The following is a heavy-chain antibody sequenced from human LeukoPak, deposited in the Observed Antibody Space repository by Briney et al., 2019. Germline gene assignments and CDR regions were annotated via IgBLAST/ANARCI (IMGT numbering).Heavy chain of an antibody. D-gene: IGHD6-13*01. CDR3: AKPIRGIAAAGYFDY. CDR1: GFTSSSYA. J-gene: IGHJ4*02. Sequence: GGSLGLSCAASGFTSSSYAMSWVRQAPGKGQEWVSAISGSGGSTYYADSVKGRFTISRDNSKNTLYLQMNSLRAEDTAVYYCAKPIRGIAAAGYFDYWGQGTLVTVSS. V-gene: IGHV3-23*01. CDR2: ISGSGGST.